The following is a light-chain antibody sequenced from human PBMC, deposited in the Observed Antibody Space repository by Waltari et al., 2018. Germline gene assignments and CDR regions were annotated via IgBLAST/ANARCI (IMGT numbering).Light chain of an antibody. V-gene: IGLV3-25*03. CDR2: KDR. Sequence: SFELTQPPSLSVSPGQTARITCSGDALSKQYAHWHQQRPGLAPVLVIYKDRERPSGIPARFSGSSSGTTVTLTISGVQAEDEADYYCQSADSSGSVVFGGGTKLTVL. CDR3: QSADSSGSVV. J-gene: IGLJ2*01. CDR1: ALSKQY.